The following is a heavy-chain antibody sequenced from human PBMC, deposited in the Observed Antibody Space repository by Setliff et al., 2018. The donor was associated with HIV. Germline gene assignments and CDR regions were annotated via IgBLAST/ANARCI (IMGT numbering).Heavy chain of an antibody. V-gene: IGHV4-59*11. D-gene: IGHD1-26*01. Sequence: SETLSLTCTVSGGSISSHYWTWIRQPPGRGLEWIGYIDYSGSTNQNPSLKSRVTMSVDTSKNQFSLRLSSVTAADTATYYCARDHNSGTLHAFDLWGQGTKVTVS. CDR2: IDYSGST. CDR1: GGSISSHY. J-gene: IGHJ3*01. CDR3: ARDHNSGTLHAFDL.